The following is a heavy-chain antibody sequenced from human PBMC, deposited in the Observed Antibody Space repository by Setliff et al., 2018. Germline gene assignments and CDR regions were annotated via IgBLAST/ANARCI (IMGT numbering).Heavy chain of an antibody. CDR3: ARHGTKWQLAAL. Sequence: PSETLSLTCNVSGASVSSHYWDWIRQPPGKGLEWIGFIYYSGSTNYNPSLKSRVSTSVDTSKNQFSLKLSSVTAADTAVYYCARHGTKWQLAALWGQGTLVTVS. V-gene: IGHV4-59*08. J-gene: IGHJ4*02. CDR2: IYYSGST. CDR1: GASVSSHY. D-gene: IGHD1-7*01.